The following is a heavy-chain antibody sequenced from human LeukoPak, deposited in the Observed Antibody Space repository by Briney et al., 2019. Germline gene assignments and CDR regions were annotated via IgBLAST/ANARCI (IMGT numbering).Heavy chain of an antibody. V-gene: IGHV3-21*01. Sequence: GGSLRLSCAASGFTFTSYSMNWIRQAPGKGPEWVSSISSSSSYIYYADSVKGRFTISRDNAKNSLYLQMNSLRAEDTAVYYCASDVVGAPLADYWGQGTLVTVSS. CDR3: ASDVVGAPLADY. J-gene: IGHJ4*02. CDR2: ISSSSSYI. D-gene: IGHD2-15*01. CDR1: GFTFTSYS.